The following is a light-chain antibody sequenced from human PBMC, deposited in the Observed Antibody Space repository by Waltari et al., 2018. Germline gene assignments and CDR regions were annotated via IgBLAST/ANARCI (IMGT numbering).Light chain of an antibody. CDR3: AAWDDGLNGYV. CDR2: SNS. V-gene: IGLV1-44*01. J-gene: IGLJ1*01. CDR1: SSNIGSNV. Sequence: QSVLIQPPSASGTPGQRVTISCSGSSSNIGSNVVTWSQQLPGTAPKPLIYSNSQRPSGVPGRVSGCKSGTSASLAISGLQSADEADYYCAAWDDGLNGYVFGIGTTVTVL.